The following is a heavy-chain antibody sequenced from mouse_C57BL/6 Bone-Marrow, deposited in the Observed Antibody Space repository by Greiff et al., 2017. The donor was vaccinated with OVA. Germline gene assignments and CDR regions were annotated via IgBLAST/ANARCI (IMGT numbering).Heavy chain of an antibody. CDR1: GYTFTSYW. J-gene: IGHJ2*01. CDR2: IHPNSGST. V-gene: IGHV1-64*01. CDR3: ARSALITTVVALKN. Sequence: VQLQQPGAELVKPGASVKLSCKASGYTFTSYWMHWVKQRPGQGLEWIGMIHPNSGSTNYNEKFKSKATLTVDKSSSTAYMQLSSLTSEDSAVYYCARSALITTVVALKNWGQGTILTVSS. D-gene: IGHD1-1*01.